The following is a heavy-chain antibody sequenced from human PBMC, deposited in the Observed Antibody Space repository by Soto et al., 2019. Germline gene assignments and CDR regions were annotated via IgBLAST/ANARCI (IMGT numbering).Heavy chain of an antibody. CDR2: IAPLQGTA. D-gene: IGHD3-10*01. CDR3: AREIRYYGSGIFDT. CDR1: GGTFSRSS. V-gene: IGHV1-69*01. Sequence: QVHLVQSGAEVKKPGSSVKVSCSASGGTFSRSSIAWVRQAPGQGLEWMGGIAPLQGTAHYAQRLQGRVTIPAHASTGTADMELSGLRAEDTAVYYCAREIRYYGSGIFDTWGQGTLVIVSA. J-gene: IGHJ4*02.